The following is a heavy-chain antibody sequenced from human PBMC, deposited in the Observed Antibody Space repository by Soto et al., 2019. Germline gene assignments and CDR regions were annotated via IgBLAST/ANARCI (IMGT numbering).Heavy chain of an antibody. CDR3: ARLLFLEWFDDY. D-gene: IGHD3-3*01. J-gene: IGHJ4*02. V-gene: IGHV1-18*04. Sequence: QVQLVQSAAEVKKPGASVKVSCKTSGYTFTSYGISWVRQAPGQGLEWMGWISTYNGNTNYAQKFQGRATMTTDTSTTTAYMELRSLKSDDTAVYYCARLLFLEWFDDYWGQGTLVTVSP. CDR2: ISTYNGNT. CDR1: GYTFTSYG.